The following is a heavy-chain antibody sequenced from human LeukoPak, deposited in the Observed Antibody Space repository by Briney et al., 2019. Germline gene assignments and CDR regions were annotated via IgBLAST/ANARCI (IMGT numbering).Heavy chain of an antibody. V-gene: IGHV3-66*01. CDR3: ASGFSYGKVDY. D-gene: IGHD5-18*01. CDR2: IYSGGRI. CDR1: GFIFSNYW. J-gene: IGHJ4*02. Sequence: PGGSLRLSCAASGFIFSNYWMHWVRQAPGKGLEWVSLIYSGGRIFYADSVKGRFIISTDNSKNTLYLQMNSLRAEDTAVYYCASGFSYGKVDYWGQGTLVTVSS.